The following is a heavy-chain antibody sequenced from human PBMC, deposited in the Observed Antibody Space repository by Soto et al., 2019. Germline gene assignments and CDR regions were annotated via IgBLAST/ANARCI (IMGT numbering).Heavy chain of an antibody. Sequence: QVHLVESGPGLVKPSETLSLTCTISGGSISPYSWTWIRQSPGKGLEWLGYVSHSGRTFYTPSLKSRLTMSLDTSRSQFSLRLKSVSAADTAVYYCARLLGGYDDYGGWFAPWGQGTLVTVSS. J-gene: IGHJ5*02. D-gene: IGHD4-17*01. CDR1: GGSISPYS. V-gene: IGHV4-59*01. CDR2: VSHSGRT. CDR3: ARLLGGYDDYGGWFAP.